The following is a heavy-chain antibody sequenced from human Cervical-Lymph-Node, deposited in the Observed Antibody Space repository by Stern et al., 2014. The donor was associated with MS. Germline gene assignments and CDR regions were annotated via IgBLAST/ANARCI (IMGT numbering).Heavy chain of an antibody. CDR1: GGSISSGSHY. J-gene: IGHJ4*02. D-gene: IGHD6-19*01. V-gene: IGHV4-61*02. CDR2: TYTSGST. CDR3: ARGYSSGWDYFDY. Sequence: QVQLQESGPGLVKPSQTLSLTCTVSGGSISSGSHYWSWIRQPARKGLEWIGRTYTSGSTNYNPSLKSRVTISVDTAKNQFPRKVSSVTAADTAVYYCARGYSSGWDYFDYWGQGTLVTVSS.